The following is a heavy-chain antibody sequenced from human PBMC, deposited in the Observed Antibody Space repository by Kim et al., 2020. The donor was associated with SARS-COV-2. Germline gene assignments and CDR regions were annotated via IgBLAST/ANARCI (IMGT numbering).Heavy chain of an antibody. Sequence: GGSLRLSCAASGFTFSSYWMSWVRQAPGKGLEWVANIKQDGSEKYYVDSVKGRFTISRDNAKNSLYLQMNSLRAEDTAVYYCAREHRGTMIVVVIPYYYYYGMGVWGQGTTVTVSS. V-gene: IGHV3-7*03. CDR1: GFTFSSYW. J-gene: IGHJ6*02. CDR2: IKQDGSEK. CDR3: AREHRGTMIVVVIPYYYYYGMGV. D-gene: IGHD3-22*01.